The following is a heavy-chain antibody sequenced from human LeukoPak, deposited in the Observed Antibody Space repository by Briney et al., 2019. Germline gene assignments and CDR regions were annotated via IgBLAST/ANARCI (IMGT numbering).Heavy chain of an antibody. CDR2: IYHSGST. V-gene: IGHV4-30-2*01. CDR1: GGSISSGGYY. J-gene: IGHJ4*02. CDR3: ARCGAWIQLWL. Sequence: SETLSLTCTVSGGSISSGGYYWSWIRQPPGKGLEWIGYIYHSGSTYYNPSLKSRVTISVDRSKNQFSLKLSSVTAADTAVYYCARCGAWIQLWLWGQGTLVTVSS. D-gene: IGHD5-18*01.